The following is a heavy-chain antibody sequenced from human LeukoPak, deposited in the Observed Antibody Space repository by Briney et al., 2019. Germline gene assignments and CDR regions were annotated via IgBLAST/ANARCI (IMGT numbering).Heavy chain of an antibody. D-gene: IGHD3-22*01. J-gene: IGHJ3*02. CDR2: ISASNGDT. CDR3: ARDSYDRGGDAFDI. CDR1: GYTFTNYG. Sequence: ASVKVSCKASGYTFTNYGITWVRQAPGQGLEWMGWISASNGDTHYSEKFQDRITVTTDTSTSTAYMELRSLRSDDTAVYYCARDSYDRGGDAFDIWGQGTMVTVSS. V-gene: IGHV1-18*01.